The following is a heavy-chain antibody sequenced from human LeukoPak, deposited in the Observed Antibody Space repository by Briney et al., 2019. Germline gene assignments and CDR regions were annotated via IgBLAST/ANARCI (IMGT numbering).Heavy chain of an antibody. V-gene: IGHV3-64*01. Sequence: PGGSLRLSCAASGFTFSNYAMNWVRQAPGKGLEYVSAISNDGGSTYYANSVKGRFTISRDNSKNTLYLQMNSLRAEDTSVYYCARDSVYCSGGSCYEYYFDYWGQGTLVTVSS. CDR1: GFTFSNYA. CDR3: ARDSVYCSGGSCYEYYFDY. CDR2: ISNDGGST. D-gene: IGHD2-15*01. J-gene: IGHJ4*02.